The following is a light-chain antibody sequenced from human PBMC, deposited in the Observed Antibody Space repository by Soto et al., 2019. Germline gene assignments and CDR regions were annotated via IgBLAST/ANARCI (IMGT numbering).Light chain of an antibody. Sequence: QSALTQPASVSGSPGQSITISCTGTSSDVGGHNLVSWYQQYPGKAPKLMIYEVNNRPSGVSNRFSGSKSGNTASLTISGLQADDEADYYCSSFTTTSTYVLGTGTKVTVL. V-gene: IGLV2-14*02. CDR1: SSDVGGHNL. CDR2: EVN. CDR3: SSFTTTSTYV. J-gene: IGLJ1*01.